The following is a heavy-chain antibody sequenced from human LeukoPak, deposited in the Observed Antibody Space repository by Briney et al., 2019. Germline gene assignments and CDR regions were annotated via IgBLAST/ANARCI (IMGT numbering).Heavy chain of an antibody. CDR1: GYTFTSYY. D-gene: IGHD4-17*01. CDR3: ASAYGDDYYYYMDV. V-gene: IGHV1-46*01. Sequence: ASVKVSCKASGYTFTSYYMHWVRQAPGQGLEWMGIINPSGGSTSYAQKFQGRVTMTRDMSTSTVYMELSSLRSEDTAVYYCASAYGDDYYYYMDVLGKGTTVTVSS. J-gene: IGHJ6*03. CDR2: INPSGGST.